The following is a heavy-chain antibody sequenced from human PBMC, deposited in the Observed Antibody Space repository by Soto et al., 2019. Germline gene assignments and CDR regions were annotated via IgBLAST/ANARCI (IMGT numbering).Heavy chain of an antibody. CDR2: ISYDGSNK. J-gene: IGHJ6*02. D-gene: IGHD5-18*01. CDR3: AKDNSTGYGYGMDV. V-gene: IGHV3-30*18. CDR1: GFTFSSYG. Sequence: GGSLRLSCAASGFTFSSYGMHWVRQAPGKGLEWVAVISYDGSNKYYADSVKGRFTISRDNSKNTLYLQMNSLRAEDTAVYYCAKDNSTGYGYGMDVWGQGTTVTVSS.